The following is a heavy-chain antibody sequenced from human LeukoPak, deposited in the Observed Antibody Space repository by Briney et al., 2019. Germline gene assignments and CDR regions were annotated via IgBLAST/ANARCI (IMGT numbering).Heavy chain of an antibody. V-gene: IGHV3-23*01. CDR1: GFTFSTNA. CDR2: ISGSGGTT. J-gene: IGHJ4*02. D-gene: IGHD3-16*01. CDR3: VAYDPLDF. Sequence: PGGSLGLSCAASGFTFSTNAMGWARQAPGKGLEWVSAISGSGGTTYYADSVKGRFAISRDNSKSTLYLLMNSLRAEDTAVYYCVAYDPLDFWGQGTLVTVSS.